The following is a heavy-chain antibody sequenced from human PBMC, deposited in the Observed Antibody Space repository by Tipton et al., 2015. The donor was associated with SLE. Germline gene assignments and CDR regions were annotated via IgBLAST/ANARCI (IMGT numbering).Heavy chain of an antibody. Sequence: TLSLTCTVSGGSISSYYWSWIRQPAGKGLEWIGRTYTSGSTNYNPSLKSRVTISVDTSKNQFSLKLSSVTAADTAVYYCARAPHDYGDNEAFDIWGQGTMVTVSS. V-gene: IGHV4-4*07. J-gene: IGHJ3*02. CDR3: ARAPHDYGDNEAFDI. CDR1: GGSISSYY. CDR2: TYTSGST. D-gene: IGHD4-17*01.